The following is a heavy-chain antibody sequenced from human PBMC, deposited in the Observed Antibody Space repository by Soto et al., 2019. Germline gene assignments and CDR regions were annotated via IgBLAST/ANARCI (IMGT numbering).Heavy chain of an antibody. J-gene: IGHJ5*02. CDR3: AKDVSYCSGGGCYPNWFDP. Sequence: GGSLRLSCAASGFTFSSYAMSWVRQAPGKGLEWVSSISGNGGSTYYADSVKGRFTVSRDSSKNTLYLQMNSLRGEDTAVYYCAKDVSYCSGGGCYPNWFDPWGQGTLVTVSS. CDR1: GFTFSSYA. V-gene: IGHV3-23*01. D-gene: IGHD2-15*01. CDR2: ISGNGGST.